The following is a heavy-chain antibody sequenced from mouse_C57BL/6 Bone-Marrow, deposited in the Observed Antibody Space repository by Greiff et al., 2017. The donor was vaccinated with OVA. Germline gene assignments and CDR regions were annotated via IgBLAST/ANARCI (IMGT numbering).Heavy chain of an antibody. CDR3: ARLRYYFDY. Sequence: QVQLKESGAELARPGASVKLSCKASGYTFTSYGISWVKQRTGQGLEWIGEIYPRSGNTYYNEKFKGKATLTADKSSSTAYMDLRSLTSEDSAVYFCARLRYYFDYWGQGTTLTVSS. CDR1: GYTFTSYG. V-gene: IGHV1-81*01. J-gene: IGHJ2*01. CDR2: IYPRSGNT.